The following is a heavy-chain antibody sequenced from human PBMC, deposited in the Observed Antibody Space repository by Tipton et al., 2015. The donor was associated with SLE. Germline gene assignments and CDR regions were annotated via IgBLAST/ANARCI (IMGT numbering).Heavy chain of an antibody. J-gene: IGHJ4*02. D-gene: IGHD2-21*01. CDR2: IKSQTDGGAT. CDR3: ASVRTRVVVLIPVLNFFDD. CDR1: GFSVTKTW. V-gene: IGHV3-15*01. Sequence: SLRLSCTVSGFSVTKTWMTWVRQAPGKGLEWVARIKSQTDGGATDYAAPVKGRFTISRDDSKNTVYLQMDSLKTEDTAVYYCASVRTRVVVLIPVLNFFDDWGQGTMVAVSA.